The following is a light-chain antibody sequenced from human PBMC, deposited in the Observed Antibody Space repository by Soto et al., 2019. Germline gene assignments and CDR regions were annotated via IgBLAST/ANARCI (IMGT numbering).Light chain of an antibody. J-gene: IGKJ5*01. Sequence: EIVLTQSPVTLSVSTGERATLSCRASQSVENKLGWYQQRPGQAPRLLIIGASTRATGVPAKFSCSGSGTEFSLTINNLQSEDSAIYYCHQYASWSPCTFGHGTRLEMK. CDR3: HQYASWSPCT. CDR2: GAS. CDR1: QSVENK. V-gene: IGKV3-15*01.